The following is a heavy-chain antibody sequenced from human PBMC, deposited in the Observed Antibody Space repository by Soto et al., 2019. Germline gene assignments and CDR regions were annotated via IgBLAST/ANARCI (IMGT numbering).Heavy chain of an antibody. J-gene: IGHJ4*02. D-gene: IGHD6-19*01. CDR2: ISSSSSYI. Sequence: EVQLVESGGGLVKPGGSLRLSCAASGFTFSSYSMNWVRQAPGKGLEWVSSISSSSSYIYYADSVKGRFTISRDNAKNSRYLQMNSLRAEDTAVYYCARDTSRGWHTYWGQGTLVTVSS. V-gene: IGHV3-21*01. CDR1: GFTFSSYS. CDR3: ARDTSRGWHTY.